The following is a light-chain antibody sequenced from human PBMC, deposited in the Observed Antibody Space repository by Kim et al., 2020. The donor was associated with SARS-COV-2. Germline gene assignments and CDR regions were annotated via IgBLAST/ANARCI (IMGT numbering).Light chain of an antibody. Sequence: EIVLTQSPATLSWSPGERATLSCRASQSVSSYLAWYQQKPGQAPRLLIYDASNRATGIPARFSGSGSGTDFTLTISSLEPEDFAVYYCQQRSTFTFGGGTKVDIK. CDR2: DAS. V-gene: IGKV3-11*01. CDR3: QQRSTFT. CDR1: QSVSSY. J-gene: IGKJ4*01.